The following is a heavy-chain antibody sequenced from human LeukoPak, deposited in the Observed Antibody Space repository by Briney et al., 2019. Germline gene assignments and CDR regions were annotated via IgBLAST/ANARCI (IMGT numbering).Heavy chain of an antibody. V-gene: IGHV3-53*01. CDR1: GFTVSSNY. Sequence: GGSLRLSCAASGFTVSSNYMSWVRQAPGKGLEWVSVIYSGGSTYYADSVKGRFTISRDNSKNTLYLQMNSLRAEDTTVYYCARAVLNWFDPWGQGTLVTVSS. CDR3: ARAVLNWFDP. CDR2: IYSGGST. J-gene: IGHJ5*02.